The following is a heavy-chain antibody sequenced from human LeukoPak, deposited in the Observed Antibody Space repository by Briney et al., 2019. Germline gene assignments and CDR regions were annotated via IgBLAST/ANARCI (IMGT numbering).Heavy chain of an antibody. CDR3: ARDSRHYYDSSGIEGAFDI. V-gene: IGHV1-2*02. Sequence: GASVKVSCKASGYTFTGYYMHWVRQAPGQGLEWMGWINPNSGGTNYAQKFQGRVTMTRDTSISTAYTELSRLRSDDTAVYYCARDSRHYYDSSGIEGAFDIWGQGTMVTVSS. D-gene: IGHD3-22*01. CDR1: GYTFTGYY. J-gene: IGHJ3*02. CDR2: INPNSGGT.